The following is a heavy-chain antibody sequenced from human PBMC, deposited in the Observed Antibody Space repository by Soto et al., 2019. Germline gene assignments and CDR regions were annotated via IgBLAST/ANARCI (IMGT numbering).Heavy chain of an antibody. CDR1: GFTFNIYG. J-gene: IGHJ4*02. CDR2: ISYDGSNQ. Sequence: VGSLRLSCAASGFTFNIYGMHWVRQAPDKGLEWVALISYDGSNQYYADSVKGRFTISRDNSRNTLFLQMNSLRADDTAVYYCAKDQASGQGSFDSWGQGTLVTVSS. V-gene: IGHV3-30*18. CDR3: AKDQASGQGSFDS.